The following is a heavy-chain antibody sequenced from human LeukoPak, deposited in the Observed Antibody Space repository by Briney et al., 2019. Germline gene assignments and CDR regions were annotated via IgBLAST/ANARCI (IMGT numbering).Heavy chain of an antibody. CDR3: ATDGAGFDT. CDR1: GFTFNDYY. CDR2: INIGGTNT. Sequence: AGGSLRLSCAASGFTFNDYYMSWIRQAPGKGLEWLSYINIGGTNTHYADSVKGRFTITRDNAKKSLYLEMNNLRAEDAAVYYCATDGAGFDTWGQGVLVTVSS. J-gene: IGHJ5*02. V-gene: IGHV3-11*01.